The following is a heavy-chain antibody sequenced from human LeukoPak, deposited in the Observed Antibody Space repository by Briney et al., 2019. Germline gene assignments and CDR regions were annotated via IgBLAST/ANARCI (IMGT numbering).Heavy chain of an antibody. V-gene: IGHV4-59*08. J-gene: IGHJ4*02. CDR3: ARQASCSSTNCYPFDY. Sequence: PSETLSLTCTVSGGSISTYYWSWIRQPPGKGLEWIGSMYYSGSTNYKPSLKSRVTISVDTSKNQFSLKLSSVTAADTAVYYCARQASCSSTNCYPFDYWGQGTLVTVSS. CDR1: GGSISTYY. D-gene: IGHD2-2*01. CDR2: MYYSGST.